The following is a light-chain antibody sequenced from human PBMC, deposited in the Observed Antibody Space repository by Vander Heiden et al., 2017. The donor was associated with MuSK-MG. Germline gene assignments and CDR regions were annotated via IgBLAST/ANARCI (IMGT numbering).Light chain of an antibody. V-gene: IGKV4-1*01. CDR2: WAS. CDR1: QSVLYSSNNKNY. CDR3: QQYYSTLT. J-gene: IGKJ5*01. Sequence: DIVMTQSPDSLAVSLGERATINCKSSQSVLYSSNNKNYLAWYQQKPGQPPKLLIYWASNREYGVPDRFSGSGYGTDFTLTSSSLQAEDVAVYYWQQYYSTLTFGQGTRLEIK.